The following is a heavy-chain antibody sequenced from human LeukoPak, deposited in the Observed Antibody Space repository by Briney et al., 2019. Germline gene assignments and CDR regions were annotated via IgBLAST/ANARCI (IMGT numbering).Heavy chain of an antibody. CDR2: ISGSGGST. D-gene: IGHD3/OR15-3a*01. CDR1: GFTFSSYA. V-gene: IGHV3-23*01. Sequence: GGSLRLSCAASGFTFSSYAMSWVRQAPGKRLEWVSAISGSGGSTYYADSVKGRFTTSRDNSKNTLYLQMNSLRAEDTAVYYCAPPEQNFGLTYYFDYWGQGTLVTVSS. J-gene: IGHJ4*02. CDR3: APPEQNFGLTYYFDY.